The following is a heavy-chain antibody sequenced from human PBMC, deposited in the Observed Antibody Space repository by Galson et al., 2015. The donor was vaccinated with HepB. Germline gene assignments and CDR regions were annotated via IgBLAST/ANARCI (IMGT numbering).Heavy chain of an antibody. J-gene: IGHJ6*03. D-gene: IGHD2-2*01. CDR2: ISPYNGNT. V-gene: IGHV1-18*01. CDR1: GYTFTSLG. Sequence: SVKVSCKASGYTFTSLGLSWVRQAPGQGLEWMGWISPYNGNTHFAEKFQDRVTLTTDTSSNTAYMELRSLRSDDTAVYYCARAYCSSPTCFTRFYFYYMDVWGKGTTVTVSS. CDR3: ARAYCSSPTCFTRFYFYYMDV.